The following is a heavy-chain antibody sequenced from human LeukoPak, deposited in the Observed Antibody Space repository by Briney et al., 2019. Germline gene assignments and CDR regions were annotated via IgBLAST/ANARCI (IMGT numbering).Heavy chain of an antibody. CDR3: ARDHSTYQLLRDYYYYYMDV. V-gene: IGHV4-4*07. CDR2: IYTSGST. Sequence: SETLSLTCTVSGGSISSYYWSWIRQPAGKGLEWIGRIYTSGSTNYNPSLKSRVTISVDKSKNQFSLKLSSVTAADTAVYYCARDHSTYQLLRDYYYYYMDVWGKGTTVTVSS. J-gene: IGHJ6*03. CDR1: GGSISSYY. D-gene: IGHD2-2*01.